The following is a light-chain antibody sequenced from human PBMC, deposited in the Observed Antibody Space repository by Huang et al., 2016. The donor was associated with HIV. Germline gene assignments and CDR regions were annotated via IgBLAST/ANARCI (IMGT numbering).Light chain of an antibody. Sequence: ERVMTQSPATLSVAPGERVTLSCRASHSVSSNLAWYQQKPGQPPRLLIHGASTRATGSPTRFSGSGCGTECTLASSSLQSEDSGVYFCQQYDNWPLTFGQGTRLEIK. CDR3: QQYDNWPLT. J-gene: IGKJ5*01. V-gene: IGKV3-15*01. CDR2: GAS. CDR1: HSVSSN.